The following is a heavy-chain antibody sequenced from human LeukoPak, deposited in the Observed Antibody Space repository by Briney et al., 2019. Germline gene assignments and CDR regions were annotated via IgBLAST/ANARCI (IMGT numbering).Heavy chain of an antibody. J-gene: IGHJ4*02. CDR3: ARDGPYDSSGYFDF. CDR1: GFTFSTYS. CDR2: ISSSSSTI. V-gene: IGHV3-48*02. Sequence: PGGSLRLSCAASGFTFSTYSMNWVRQAPGKGLEWVSYISSSSSTIYYADSVKGRFTISRDNAKNSLYLQMNSLRDEDMAVYYCARDGPYDSSGYFDFWGQGTLVTVSS. D-gene: IGHD3-22*01.